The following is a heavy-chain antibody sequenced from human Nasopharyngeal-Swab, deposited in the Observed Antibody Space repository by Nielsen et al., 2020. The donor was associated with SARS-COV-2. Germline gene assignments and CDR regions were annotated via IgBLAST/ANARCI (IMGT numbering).Heavy chain of an antibody. D-gene: IGHD3-9*01. V-gene: IGHV3-73*01. J-gene: IGHJ6*02. CDR2: IRSKANSYAT. CDR1: GFSFSDSA. CDR3: SSEGILTGYIYYYGMDV. Sequence: GVSLRLSCGASGFSFSDSAMHWVRQASGKGPEWVGRIRSKANSYATGYAESVKGRFTISRDDSKNTAYLQMNSLKTEDTAVYYCSSEGILTGYIYYYGMDVWGQGTTVTVSS.